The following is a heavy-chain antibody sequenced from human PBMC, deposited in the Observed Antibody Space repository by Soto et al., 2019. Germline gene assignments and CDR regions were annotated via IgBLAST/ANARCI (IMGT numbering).Heavy chain of an antibody. J-gene: IGHJ4*02. CDR1: GFSFSTYG. CDR3: AAVLRWWNIDY. CDR2: IWYDGSNK. D-gene: IGHD3-10*01. Sequence: QVQLVESGGGVVQPGRSLRVSCTASGFSFSTYGMHWVRQAPGKGLEWVAVIWYDGSNKYYADSVKGRFTISRDNSKNTLYLQMNSLRAEDTAVYYCAAVLRWWNIDYWGQGTLVTVSS. V-gene: IGHV3-33*01.